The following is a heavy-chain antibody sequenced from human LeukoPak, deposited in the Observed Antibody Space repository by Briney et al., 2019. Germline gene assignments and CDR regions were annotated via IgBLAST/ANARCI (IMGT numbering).Heavy chain of an antibody. J-gene: IGHJ4*02. D-gene: IGHD2-15*01. CDR2: ISWNSGSI. CDR1: GSTFDDYA. V-gene: IGHV3-9*01. CDR3: ARAKMLPVAFDY. Sequence: PGGTLRLSCAASGSTFDDYAMHWVRHAPGKGLEWVSGISWNSGSIGYADSVKGRFTISRDNSKNTLYLQMNSLRPEDTAVYYCARAKMLPVAFDYWGQGTLVTVSS.